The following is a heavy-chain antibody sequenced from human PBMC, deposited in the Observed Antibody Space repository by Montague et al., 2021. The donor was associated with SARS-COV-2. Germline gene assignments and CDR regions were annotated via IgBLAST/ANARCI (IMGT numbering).Heavy chain of an antibody. CDR2: FYYSGGX. J-gene: IGHJ5*02. CDR1: GASISTGSDY. V-gene: IGHV4-61*03. CDR3: ARDRGDIYVGNFAWFDP. Sequence: SETLSLTCTVSGASISTGSDYWTWIRQRPGRGLEWIGSFYYSGGXTYNPSLKSRVTISADTSKNHFSLTLKSVTASDTAVYYCARDRGDIYVGNFAWFDPWGQGTLVTVSS. D-gene: IGHD4-23*01.